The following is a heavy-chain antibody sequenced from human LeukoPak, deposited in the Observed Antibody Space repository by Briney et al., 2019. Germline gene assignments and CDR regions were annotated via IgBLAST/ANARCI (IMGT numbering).Heavy chain of an antibody. Sequence: GGSLRLSCAASGFTLSSYAMSWVRQAPGKGLEWVSAISGSGGSTYYADSVKGRFTISRDNSKNTLYLQMNSLRAEDTAVYYCAKDLGYSSSPGYFDYWGQGTLVTVSS. CDR1: GFTLSSYA. CDR3: AKDLGYSSSPGYFDY. V-gene: IGHV3-23*01. CDR2: ISGSGGST. D-gene: IGHD6-13*01. J-gene: IGHJ4*02.